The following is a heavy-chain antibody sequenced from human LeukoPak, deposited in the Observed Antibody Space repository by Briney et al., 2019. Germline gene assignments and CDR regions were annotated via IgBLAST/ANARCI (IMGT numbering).Heavy chain of an antibody. Sequence: GALRLSCAASRFTFNSYWMSWVRQAPGKGLEWVANIKQDGSEKYYVDSVKGRFTISRDNAKNSLYLQMNSLRAEDTAVYYCASHSSGYFGWGQGALVTVSS. CDR2: IKQDGSEK. CDR1: RFTFNSYW. V-gene: IGHV3-7*01. D-gene: IGHD3-22*01. J-gene: IGHJ4*02. CDR3: ASHSSGYFG.